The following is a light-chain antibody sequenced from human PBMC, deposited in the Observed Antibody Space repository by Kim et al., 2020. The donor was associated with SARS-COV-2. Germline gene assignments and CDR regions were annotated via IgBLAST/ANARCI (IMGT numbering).Light chain of an antibody. CDR3: MQALQTPLT. CDR1: QSLLHSNGYNY. Sequence: DIVMTQSPLSLPVTPGEPASISCRSSQSLLHSNGYNYLDWYLQKPGQSPQLLIYLGSNRASGVPDRFSGSGSGTDFTLKISRVEAEEVGDYYCMQALQTPLTFGGGTKVDIK. J-gene: IGKJ4*01. CDR2: LGS. V-gene: IGKV2-28*01.